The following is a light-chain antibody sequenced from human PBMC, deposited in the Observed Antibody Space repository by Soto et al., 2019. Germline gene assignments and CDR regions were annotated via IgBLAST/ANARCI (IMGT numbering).Light chain of an antibody. CDR3: QHLNSYPIFT. CDR1: QGISSH. Sequence: DIQLTQSPSFLSASVGDRVTITCRASQGISSHLAWYQQKPGKAPQLLISAASTLQIGVPSRFSGSGSGTEFTLTISSLQPEDFATYYCQHLNSYPIFTFGPGTKVDMK. J-gene: IGKJ3*01. CDR2: AAS. V-gene: IGKV1-9*01.